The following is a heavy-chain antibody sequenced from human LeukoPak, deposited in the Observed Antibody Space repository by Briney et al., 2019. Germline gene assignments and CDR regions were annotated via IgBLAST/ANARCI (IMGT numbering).Heavy chain of an antibody. CDR3: TRQEYCSGGSCYTWFDP. CDR1: GYSFTSYW. D-gene: IGHD2-15*01. J-gene: IGHJ5*02. CDR2: IYPADSDI. V-gene: IGHV5-51*01. Sequence: GESLKISCKGSGYSFTSYWIGWVRQMPGKGLEWMGIIYPADSDIRYSPSFQGQVTVSADKSISTAYLQWSSLKASDTAMYYCTRQEYCSGGSCYTWFDPWGQGTLVTVSS.